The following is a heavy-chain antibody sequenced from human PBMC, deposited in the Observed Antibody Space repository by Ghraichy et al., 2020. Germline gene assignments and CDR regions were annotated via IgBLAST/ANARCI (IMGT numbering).Heavy chain of an antibody. D-gene: IGHD5-12*01. CDR2: INHSGST. V-gene: IGHV4-34*01. Sequence: SETLSLTCAVYGGSFSGYYWSWIRQPPGKGLEWIGEINHSGSTNYNPSLKSRVTISVDTSKNQFSLKLSSVTAADTAVYYCARARGYSGYDYGYWGQGTLVTVSS. J-gene: IGHJ4*02. CDR3: ARARGYSGYDYGY. CDR1: GGSFSGYY.